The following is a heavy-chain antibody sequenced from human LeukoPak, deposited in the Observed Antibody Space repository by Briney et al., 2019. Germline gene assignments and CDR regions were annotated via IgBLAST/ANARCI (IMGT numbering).Heavy chain of an antibody. D-gene: IGHD6-13*01. CDR2: ISYDGSNK. CDR3: ARAAGKSWPDVFDI. J-gene: IGHJ3*02. V-gene: IGHV3-30*04. CDR1: GFTFSNYA. Sequence: PGGSLRLSCVASGFTFSNYAMHWVRQAPGKGLEWVSVISYDGSNKYYADSVKGRFTISRDISMNTLYVQMNSLTAEDTAVYYCARAAGKSWPDVFDIWGQGTMVIVSS.